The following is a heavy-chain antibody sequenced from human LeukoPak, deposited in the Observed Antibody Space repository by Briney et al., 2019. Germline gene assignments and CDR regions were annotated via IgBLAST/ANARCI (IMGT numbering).Heavy chain of an antibody. CDR2: IYTSGST. CDR1: GGSISSGSYY. J-gene: IGHJ5*02. CDR3: ARGEWAYYGSGSYYKRRWFDP. D-gene: IGHD3-10*01. Sequence: PSETLSLTCTVSGGSISSGSYYWSWIRQPAGKGLEWIGRIYTSGSTNYNPSLKSRVTISVDTSKNQFSLKLSSVTAADTAVYYCARGEWAYYGSGSYYKRRWFDPWGQGTLVTVSS. V-gene: IGHV4-61*02.